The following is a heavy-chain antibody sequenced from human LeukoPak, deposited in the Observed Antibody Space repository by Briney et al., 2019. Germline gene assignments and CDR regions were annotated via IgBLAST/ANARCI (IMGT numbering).Heavy chain of an antibody. CDR2: INSDGSST. CDR3: ARDYYDFWSGYYAFDY. J-gene: IGHJ4*02. Sequence: GGSLRLSCAASGFTFSSYWMHWVRQAPGKGLGWVSRINSDGSSTSYADSVKGRFTISRDNAKNTLYLQMNSLRAEDTAVYYCARDYYDFWSGYYAFDYWGQGTLVTVSS. V-gene: IGHV3-74*01. D-gene: IGHD3-3*01. CDR1: GFTFSSYW.